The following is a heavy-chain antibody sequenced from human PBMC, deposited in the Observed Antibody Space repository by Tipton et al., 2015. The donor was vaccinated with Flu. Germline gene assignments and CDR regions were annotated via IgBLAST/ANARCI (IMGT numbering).Heavy chain of an antibody. CDR2: INPSGGST. CDR1: GYNFTSFY. V-gene: IGHV1-46*01. Sequence: QVQLVQSGAEVRKPGAAVKVSCKASGYNFTSFYIHWVRQAPGQGLEWMGIINPSGGSTNYAQKFHGRVSMTKDTSTSTIYMELSSLRSEDSAVYYCARADIVLRSFKYWGQGTRVTVSS. D-gene: IGHD1-26*01. J-gene: IGHJ4*02. CDR3: ARADIVLRSFKY.